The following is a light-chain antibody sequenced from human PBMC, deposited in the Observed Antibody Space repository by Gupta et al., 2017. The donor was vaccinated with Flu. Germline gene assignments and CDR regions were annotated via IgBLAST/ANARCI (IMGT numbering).Light chain of an antibody. J-gene: IGKJ1*01. CDR1: QSISSF. V-gene: IGKV1-39*01. CDR3: QQSYSTPRRT. Sequence: IQMTQSPSSLSASVGDRVTISCRASQSISSFLNWYQQKTGKAPKLLIYAASSLQSGVPSRFSGSGSETDFTLTISSLQPEDFATYYCQQSYSTPRRTFGQGTKVEIK. CDR2: AAS.